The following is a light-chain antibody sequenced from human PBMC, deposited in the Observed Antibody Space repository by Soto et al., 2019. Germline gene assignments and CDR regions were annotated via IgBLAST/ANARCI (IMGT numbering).Light chain of an antibody. J-gene: IGKJ1*01. CDR1: QSVGTK. V-gene: IGKV3-20*01. Sequence: EIVMTQSPATLSVSPGERATLSCRASQSVGTKVAWYQQTPGQAPRLLIYGASSRATGIPDRFSGSGSGTDFTLTISRLEPEDFAVYYCQQYGSSPRTFGQGTKVDIK. CDR3: QQYGSSPRT. CDR2: GAS.